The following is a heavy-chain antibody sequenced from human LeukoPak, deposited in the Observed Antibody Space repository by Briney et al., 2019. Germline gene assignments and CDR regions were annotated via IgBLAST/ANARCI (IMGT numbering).Heavy chain of an antibody. V-gene: IGHV1-8*03. CDR2: MNPNSGNT. CDR1: GYTFTSYD. D-gene: IGHD5-18*01. Sequence: RASVKVSCKASGYTFTSYDINWVRQATGQGLEWMGWMNPNSGNTGYAQKFQGRVTITRNTSISTAYMELSSLRSEDTAVYYCARVGYSYGYYYMDVWGKGTTVTVSS. J-gene: IGHJ6*03. CDR3: ARVGYSYGYYYMDV.